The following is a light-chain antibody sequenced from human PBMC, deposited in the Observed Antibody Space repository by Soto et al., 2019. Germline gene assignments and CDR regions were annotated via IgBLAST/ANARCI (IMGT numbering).Light chain of an antibody. CDR3: KQYGGLPLLT. CDR1: RAISSSF. CDR2: GAS. J-gene: IGKJ3*01. V-gene: IGKV3-20*01. Sequence: IVLTQSPVTLSLYPGDRATLYCRASRAISSSFLAWYQQKPGQAPRLLLYGASSRATGIPDRFSGSGSGTDFTLIISRLEPEDFAVYYCKQYGGLPLLTFGPRTKVDIK.